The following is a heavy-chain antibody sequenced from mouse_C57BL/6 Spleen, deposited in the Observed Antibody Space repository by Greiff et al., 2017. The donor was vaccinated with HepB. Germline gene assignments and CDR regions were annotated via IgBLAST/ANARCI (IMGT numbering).Heavy chain of an antibody. Sequence: EVKVVESGGGLVQPGGSLSLSCAASGFTFTDYYMSWVRQPPGKALEWLGFIRNKANGYTTEYSASVKGRFTISRDNSQSILYLQMNALRAEDSATYYCARQADYGNSYFDYWGQGTTLTVSS. J-gene: IGHJ2*01. CDR2: IRNKANGYTT. V-gene: IGHV7-3*01. CDR3: ARQADYGNSYFDY. CDR1: GFTFTDYY. D-gene: IGHD2-1*01.